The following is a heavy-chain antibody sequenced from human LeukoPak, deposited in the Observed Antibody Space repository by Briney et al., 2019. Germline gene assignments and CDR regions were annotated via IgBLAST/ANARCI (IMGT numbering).Heavy chain of an antibody. Sequence: SETLSLTCTVSGGSISSYYWSWIRQPPGKGLEWIGYIYYSGSTNYNPSLKSRVTISVDTSKNQFSLKLSSVTAADTAVYYCARGRVGAGDAFDIWGQGTMVTVSS. J-gene: IGHJ3*02. CDR2: IYYSGST. CDR1: GGSISSYY. D-gene: IGHD1-26*01. CDR3: ARGRVGAGDAFDI. V-gene: IGHV4-59*12.